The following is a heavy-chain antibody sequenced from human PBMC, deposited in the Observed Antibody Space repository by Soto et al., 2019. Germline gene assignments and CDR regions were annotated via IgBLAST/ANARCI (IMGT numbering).Heavy chain of an antibody. J-gene: IGHJ3*02. CDR2: IYSGGST. D-gene: IGHD6-19*01. CDR3: ARVQWLVQNAFDI. V-gene: IGHV3-53*01. Sequence: GGSLRLSCAASGFTVSSNYMSWVRQAPGKGLEWVSVIYSGGSTYYADSVKGRFTISRDNSKNTLYLQMNSLRAEDTAVYYCARVQWLVQNAFDIWGQGTMVTVSS. CDR1: GFTVSSNY.